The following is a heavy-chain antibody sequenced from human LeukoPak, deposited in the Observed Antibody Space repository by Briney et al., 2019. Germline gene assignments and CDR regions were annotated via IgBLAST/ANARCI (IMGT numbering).Heavy chain of an antibody. V-gene: IGHV4-61*02. CDR3: ARGEHEGSGYWGYYFDQ. CDR2: IHSRGST. J-gene: IGHJ4*02. D-gene: IGHD3-22*01. Sequence: SETLSLTCTVSGGSLSSGSYCWSWIRQPAGKGLAWIGRIHSRGSTNYNPSLKSRVTISVDTSENHFSLKVTSVTAADTAVYYCARGEHEGSGYWGYYFDQWGQGTLVTVTS. CDR1: GGSLSSGSYC.